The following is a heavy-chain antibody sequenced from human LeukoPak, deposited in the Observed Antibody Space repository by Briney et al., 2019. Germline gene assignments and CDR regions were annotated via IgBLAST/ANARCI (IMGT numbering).Heavy chain of an antibody. J-gene: IGHJ4*02. D-gene: IGHD5-24*01. CDR2: ISAYNGNT. Sequence: ASVKVSCKASGYTFTSYGISWVRQAPGQGLEWMGWISAYNGNTNYAQKLQGRVTMTTDTSTSTAYMELRSLRSDDTAVYYCARSQHGGMATGISDYWGQVTLVTVSS. V-gene: IGHV1-18*01. CDR3: ARSQHGGMATGISDY. CDR1: GYTFTSYG.